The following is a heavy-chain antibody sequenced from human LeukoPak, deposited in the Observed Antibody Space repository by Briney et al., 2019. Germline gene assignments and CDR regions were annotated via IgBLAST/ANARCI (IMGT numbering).Heavy chain of an antibody. Sequence: PGGSLRLSCAASGFTFSSYAMSWVRQAPGKGLEWVSAISGSGGSTYYADSVKGRFTISRDNSKNTLYLQVNSLRAEDTAVYYCAKDGGVGMGAFHIWGQGTLVTVSS. D-gene: IGHD3-16*01. V-gene: IGHV3-23*01. J-gene: IGHJ3*02. CDR2: ISGSGGST. CDR1: GFTFSSYA. CDR3: AKDGGVGMGAFHI.